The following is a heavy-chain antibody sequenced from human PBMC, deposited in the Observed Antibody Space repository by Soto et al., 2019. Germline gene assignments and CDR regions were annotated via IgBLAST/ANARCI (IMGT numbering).Heavy chain of an antibody. J-gene: IGHJ6*02. D-gene: IGHD2-15*01. Sequence: QVQLVESGGGVVQPGRSLRLSCAASGFTFSSYGMHWVRQAPGKGLEWVAVISYDGSNKYYADSVKGRFTISRDNSKNPLYLQMNSLRAEDTAVYYCAKDTVSGFYYYYGMDVWGQGTTVTVSS. CDR1: GFTFSSYG. CDR3: AKDTVSGFYYYYGMDV. V-gene: IGHV3-30*18. CDR2: ISYDGSNK.